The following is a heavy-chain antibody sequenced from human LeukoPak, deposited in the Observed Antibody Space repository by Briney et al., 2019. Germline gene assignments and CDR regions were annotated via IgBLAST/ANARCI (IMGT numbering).Heavy chain of an antibody. J-gene: IGHJ4*02. CDR2: ISSDGSRT. CDR3: ASRIPYDSSSY. CDR1: GFTFSSHW. Sequence: PGGSLRLSCAASGFTFSSHWMHWVRQATGKGRVWLSRISSDGSRTDYADSVKGRFTISRDKAKNTLYLQMNSLRTEDTAVYYCASRIPYDSSSYWGQGTLVTVSS. D-gene: IGHD3-22*01. V-gene: IGHV3-74*01.